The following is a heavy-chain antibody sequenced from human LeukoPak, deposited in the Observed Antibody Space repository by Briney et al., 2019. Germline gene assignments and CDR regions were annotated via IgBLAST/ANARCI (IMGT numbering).Heavy chain of an antibody. Sequence: TGGSLRLSCAASGFTFSSYAMSWVRQAPGKGLEWVSAISGSGGSTYYADSVKGRFTISRDNSKNTLYLQMNSLRAEDTAVYYCAKDTGSSGWVPRAPFDYWGQGTLVTVSS. J-gene: IGHJ4*02. CDR3: AKDTGSSGWVPRAPFDY. CDR1: GFTFSSYA. V-gene: IGHV3-23*01. D-gene: IGHD6-19*01. CDR2: ISGSGGST.